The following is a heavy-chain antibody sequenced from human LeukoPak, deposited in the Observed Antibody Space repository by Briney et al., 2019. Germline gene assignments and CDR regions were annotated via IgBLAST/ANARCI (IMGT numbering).Heavy chain of an antibody. CDR2: INPNSGGT. D-gene: IGHD1-26*01. J-gene: IGHJ5*02. CDR3: ARDRGSYRRSWFDP. Sequence: ASVKVSCKASGYTFTGYYMHWVRQARGQGLEWMGWINPNSGGTNYAQKFQGRVTMTRDTSISTAYMELSRLRSDDTAVYYCARDRGSYRRSWFDPWGQGTLVTVSS. V-gene: IGHV1-2*02. CDR1: GYTFTGYY.